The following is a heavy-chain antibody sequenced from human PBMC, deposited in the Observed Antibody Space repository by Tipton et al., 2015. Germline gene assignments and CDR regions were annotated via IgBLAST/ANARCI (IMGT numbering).Heavy chain of an antibody. CDR1: GYTFINYP. D-gene: IGHD4-23*01. CDR3: ARAPTPGGNSHYYYGLDV. J-gene: IGHJ6*02. CDR2: ISTYNGNT. V-gene: IGHV1-18*01. Sequence: QLVQSGAEVKKPGASVKVSCKTSGYTFINYPITWVRQAPGQGLEWMGWISTYNGNTNYAQNLQGRLIMTTDTSTSTAYMELRSLRSDDTAVYYCARAPTPGGNSHYYYGLDVWGQGTTVTVSS.